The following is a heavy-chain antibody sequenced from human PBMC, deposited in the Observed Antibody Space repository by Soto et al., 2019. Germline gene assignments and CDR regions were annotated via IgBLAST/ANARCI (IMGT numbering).Heavy chain of an antibody. V-gene: IGHV1-3*01. CDR1: GYTFTSYA. Sequence: QVQLVQSGAEVKKPGASVKVSCKASGYTFTSYAMHWVRQAPGQRLEWMGWINAGNGNTKYSQKFQGRVTITRDTSASTAYMELSSLRSEDTAVYYCARDKVPAAPGGYYYYYYMDVWGKGTTVTVSS. D-gene: IGHD2-2*01. CDR2: INAGNGNT. CDR3: ARDKVPAAPGGYYYYYYMDV. J-gene: IGHJ6*03.